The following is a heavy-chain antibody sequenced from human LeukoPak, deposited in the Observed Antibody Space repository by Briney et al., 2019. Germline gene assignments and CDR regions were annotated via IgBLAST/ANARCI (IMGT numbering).Heavy chain of an antibody. D-gene: IGHD3-22*01. J-gene: IGHJ4*02. V-gene: IGHV3-30-3*01. CDR3: ARVRVRDSSGYGQPHFDY. CDR2: ISYDGSNK. CDR1: GFTFSSYA. Sequence: GGFLRLSCAASGFTFSSYAMHWVRQAPGKGLEWVAVISYDGSNKYYADSVKGRFTISRDNSKNTLYLQMNSLRAEDTAVYYCARVRVRDSSGYGQPHFDYWGQGTLVTVSS.